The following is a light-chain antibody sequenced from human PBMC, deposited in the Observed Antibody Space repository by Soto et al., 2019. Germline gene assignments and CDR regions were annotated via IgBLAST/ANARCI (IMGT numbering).Light chain of an antibody. Sequence: DTQMTQSPSSLSSSFGDRVTITCRASQGIYNYLAWYQQKPGKVPKILIYAASSLQSGVPSRFSGSGSGTDFTLTISSLKNEDFATFYCQQSYSTTITFGQGTRLEIK. J-gene: IGKJ5*01. CDR3: QQSYSTTIT. CDR1: QGIYNY. CDR2: AAS. V-gene: IGKV1-39*01.